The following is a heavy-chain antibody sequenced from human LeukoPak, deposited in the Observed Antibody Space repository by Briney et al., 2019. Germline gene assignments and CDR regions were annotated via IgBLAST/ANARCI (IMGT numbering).Heavy chain of an antibody. V-gene: IGHV3-23*01. CDR2: IAGTGGST. J-gene: IGHJ3*01. Sequence: RPGGSLRLSCAASGFTFSSYNMNWVRQAPGKGLEWVSSIAGTGGSTYYADSVKGRFTLSRDNSENTLYLQLNSLRAEDSGIYYCAKAFRIVGIGNPDDAFDVWGQGTVVTVS. CDR3: AKAFRIVGIGNPDDAFDV. CDR1: GFTFSSYN. D-gene: IGHD1-26*01.